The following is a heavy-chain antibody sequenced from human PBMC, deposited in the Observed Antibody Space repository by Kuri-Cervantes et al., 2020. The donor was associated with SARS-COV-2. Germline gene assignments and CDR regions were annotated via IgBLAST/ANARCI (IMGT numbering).Heavy chain of an antibody. Sequence: GGSLRLSCAASGFTFTSYQMNWVRQAPGKGLEWVSYISSSGSIIYYADSVKGRFTISRDNAKNSLYLQMNSLRAEDTAVYYCVRGGWELPFDYWGQGTLVTVSS. CDR1: GFTFTSYQ. J-gene: IGHJ4*02. CDR3: VRGGWELPFDY. D-gene: IGHD2-15*01. CDR2: ISSSGSII. V-gene: IGHV3-48*03.